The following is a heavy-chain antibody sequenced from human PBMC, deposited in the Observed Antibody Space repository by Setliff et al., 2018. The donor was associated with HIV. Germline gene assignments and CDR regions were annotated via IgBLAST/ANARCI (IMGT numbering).Heavy chain of an antibody. CDR2: INHSGST. D-gene: IGHD3-10*01. J-gene: IGHJ5*02. Sequence: SETLSLTCAVYGGSFSGYYWSWIRQPPGKGLEWIGEINHSGSTNYNPSLKSRVTISVDTSKNQFSLKLSSVTAADTAMYYCARRVDNSGTFPDKNWLDPWGQGSPVTVS. V-gene: IGHV4-34*01. CDR1: GGSFSGYY. CDR3: ARRVDNSGTFPDKNWLDP.